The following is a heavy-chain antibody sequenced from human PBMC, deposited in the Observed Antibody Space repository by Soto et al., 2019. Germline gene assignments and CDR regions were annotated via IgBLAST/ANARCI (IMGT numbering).Heavy chain of an antibody. V-gene: IGHV4-30-4*08. D-gene: IGHD5-18*01. CDR3: ASQHPHTAMAY. CDR1: GGSISSYY. CDR2: ISYSGST. Sequence: SQTLSLTCTVSGGSISSYYWSWIRQPPGKGLECIGFISYSGSTYCNPSLKSRVTMSVDTSKNQFSLNLRSVTAADTAVYYCASQHPHTAMAYWGQGTLVTVSS. J-gene: IGHJ4*02.